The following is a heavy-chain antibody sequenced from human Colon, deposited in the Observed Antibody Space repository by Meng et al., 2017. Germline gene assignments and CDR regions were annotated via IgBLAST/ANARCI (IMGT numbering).Heavy chain of an antibody. V-gene: IGHV4-4*02. D-gene: IGHD3-22*01. Sequence: VQLEESGPGLVKRSETLSLTCAGSGGSISRSDWWSWVRQPPGKGLEWIGETSPSGSTNYSPSLKSRVTISLDKSKNQLSLKLNSVTAADTAVYYCASSDYYRSDYWGQGTLVTASS. CDR3: ASSDYYRSDY. J-gene: IGHJ4*02. CDR1: GGSISRSDW. CDR2: TSPSGST.